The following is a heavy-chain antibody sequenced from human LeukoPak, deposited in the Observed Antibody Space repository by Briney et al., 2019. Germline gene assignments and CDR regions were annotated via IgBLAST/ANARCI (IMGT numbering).Heavy chain of an antibody. CDR2: FDPEDGET. V-gene: IGHV1-24*01. J-gene: IGHJ6*02. CDR1: GYTLTELS. Sequence: ASVKVSCKVSGYTLTELSMHWVRQAPGKGLEWMGGFDPEDGETIYAQKFQGRVTMTEDTSTDTAYMELSSLRSEDTAVYYCATGVVLTGYGNTYYYYYGMDVWGQGTTVTVSS. D-gene: IGHD3-9*01. CDR3: ATGVVLTGYGNTYYYYYGMDV.